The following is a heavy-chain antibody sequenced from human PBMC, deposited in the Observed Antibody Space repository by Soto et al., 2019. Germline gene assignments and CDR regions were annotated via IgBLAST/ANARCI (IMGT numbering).Heavy chain of an antibody. J-gene: IGHJ6*02. CDR1: GFTFSSYG. CDR3: AKSRQQLGYYYCGMDV. V-gene: IGHV3-30*18. D-gene: IGHD6-13*01. CDR2: ISYDGSDK. Sequence: QVQLVESGGGVVQPGRSLRLSCAASGFTFSSYGMHWVRQAPGKGLEWVAVISYDGSDKYYADSVKGRFTISRDNSKNTLDLQMNSLRAEDTAVYYFAKSRQQLGYYYCGMDVWGQGTTFTVSS.